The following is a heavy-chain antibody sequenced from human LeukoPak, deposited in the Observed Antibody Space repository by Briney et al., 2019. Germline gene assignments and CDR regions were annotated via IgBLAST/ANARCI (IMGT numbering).Heavy chain of an antibody. V-gene: IGHV3-7*01. CDR2: VKQDGSEK. D-gene: IGHD2-2*01. Sequence: TGGSLRLSCAASGFTFSSYWMSWVRQAPGKGLEWVASVKQDGSEKYYVDSVKGRFTISRDNAKNSLYLQMNSLRAEDTAVYYCAKDQGTSWFDPWGQGTLVTVSS. CDR3: AKDQGTSWFDP. CDR1: GFTFSSYW. J-gene: IGHJ5*02.